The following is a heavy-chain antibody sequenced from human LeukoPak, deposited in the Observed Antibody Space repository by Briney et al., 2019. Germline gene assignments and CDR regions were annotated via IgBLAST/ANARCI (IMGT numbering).Heavy chain of an antibody. D-gene: IGHD3-10*01. V-gene: IGHV3-74*01. CDR3: AGVATGGPGMLWFGELAGGPFDP. CDR2: INSDGSST. J-gene: IGHJ5*02. CDR1: GFTFSSYW. Sequence: PGGSLRLSCAASGFTFSSYWMHWVRQAPGKGLVWVSRINSDGSSTSYADSVKGRFTISRDNAKNTLYLQMNSLRAEDTAVYYCAGVATGGPGMLWFGELAGGPFDPWGQGTLVTVSS.